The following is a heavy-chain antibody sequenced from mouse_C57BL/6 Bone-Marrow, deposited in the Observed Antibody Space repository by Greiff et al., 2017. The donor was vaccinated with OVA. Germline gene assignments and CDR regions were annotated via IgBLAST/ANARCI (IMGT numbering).Heavy chain of an antibody. J-gene: IGHJ2*01. CDR3: ARERGVSFDY. V-gene: IGHV1-64*01. CDR2: IHPNSGST. Sequence: QVQLQQPGAELVKPGASVKLSCKASGYTFTSYWMHWVKQRPGQGLEWIGMIHPNSGSTNYNEKFKSKATLTVDKSSSTTYMQLSSLTSEDSAVYYCARERGVSFDYWGQGTTLTVSS. D-gene: IGHD6-2*01. CDR1: GYTFTSYW.